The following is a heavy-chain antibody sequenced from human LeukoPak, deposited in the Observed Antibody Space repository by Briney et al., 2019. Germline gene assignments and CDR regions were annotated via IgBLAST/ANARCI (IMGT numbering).Heavy chain of an antibody. D-gene: IGHD1-20*01. J-gene: IGHJ3*02. CDR2: INPSGGST. Sequence: ASVKVSCKASGYTFTSYYMHWVRQAPGQGLEWMGIINPSGGSTSYAQKFRGRVTMTRDTSTSTVYMELSSLRSEDTAVYYCARDSISGDGAFDIWGQGTMVTVSS. CDR3: ARDSISGDGAFDI. V-gene: IGHV1-46*01. CDR1: GYTFTSYY.